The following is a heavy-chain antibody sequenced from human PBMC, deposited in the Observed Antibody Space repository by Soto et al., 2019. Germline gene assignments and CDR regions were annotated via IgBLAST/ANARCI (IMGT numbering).Heavy chain of an antibody. CDR1: GFTFSSYG. V-gene: IGHV3-30*18. CDR2: ISYDGSNK. Sequence: VQLVESGGGVVQPGRSLRLSCAASGFTFSSYGMHWVRQAPGKGLEWVAVISYDGSNKYYADSVKGRFTISRDNSKNTLYLQMNSLRAEDTAVYYCAKGPMTTVTVPVDYWGQGTLVTVSS. CDR3: AKGPMTTVTVPVDY. J-gene: IGHJ4*02. D-gene: IGHD4-17*01.